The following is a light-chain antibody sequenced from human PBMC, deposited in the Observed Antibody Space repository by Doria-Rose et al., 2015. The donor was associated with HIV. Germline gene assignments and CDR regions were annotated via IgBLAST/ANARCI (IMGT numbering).Light chain of an antibody. V-gene: IGKV1-39*01. CDR1: QTVSTY. CDR3: QQTYSSPQWT. Sequence: RASQTVSTYLTWLQQEPGKAPKLLIYAASRLQSGVPSRFSGSGSGTDFTLTIGGLQPGDFATYYCQQTYSSPQWTVGQGTKVE. J-gene: IGKJ1*01. CDR2: AAS.